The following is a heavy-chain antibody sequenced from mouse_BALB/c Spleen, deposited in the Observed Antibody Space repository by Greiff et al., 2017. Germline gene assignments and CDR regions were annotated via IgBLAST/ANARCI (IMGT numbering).Heavy chain of an antibody. V-gene: IGHV1S16*01. CDR2: INPSNGGT. CDR1: GYTFTSYC. Sequence: QVQLQQPWAELVKPGASVKLSCKASGYTFTSYCMHWVKLRPGQGFEWIGEINPSNGGTNYNEKFKRKATLTVDKSSSTAYMQLSSLTSEDSAVYYCTIYYYGSSPYYAMDYWGQGTSVTVSS. CDR3: TIYYYGSSPYYAMDY. D-gene: IGHD1-1*01. J-gene: IGHJ4*01.